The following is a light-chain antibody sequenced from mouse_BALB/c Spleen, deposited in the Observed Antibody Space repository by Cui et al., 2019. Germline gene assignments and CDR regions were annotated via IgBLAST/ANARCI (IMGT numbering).Light chain of an antibody. Sequence: IQMTQSPATLPLSVRETVTITSRASENIYSNLAWYQQKQGKSPQLLVYAATNLADGVPSRFSGSGSGTQYSLKINSLQSEDFGSYYCQQFWGTLWTFGGGTKLEIK. CDR3: QQFWGTLWT. V-gene: IGKV12-46*01. CDR1: ENIYSN. CDR2: AAT. J-gene: IGKJ1*01.